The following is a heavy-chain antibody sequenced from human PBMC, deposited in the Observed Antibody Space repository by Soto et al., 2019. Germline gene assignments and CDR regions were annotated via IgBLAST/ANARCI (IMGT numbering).Heavy chain of an antibody. CDR3: ARDGPATATKDYYYYGMDV. CDR2: IYHSGGT. CDR1: GGSISSSNW. Sequence: SETLSLTCAVSGGSISSSNWWSWVRQPPGKGLEWIGEIYHSGGTNYNPSLKSRVTISVDKSKNQFSLKLSSVTAADTAVYYCARDGPATATKDYYYYGMDVWGQGTTVTVSS. J-gene: IGHJ6*02. V-gene: IGHV4-4*02. D-gene: IGHD2-15*01.